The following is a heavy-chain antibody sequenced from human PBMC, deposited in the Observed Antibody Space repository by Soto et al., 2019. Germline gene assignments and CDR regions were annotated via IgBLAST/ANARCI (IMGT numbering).Heavy chain of an antibody. CDR2: IYWDDDK. V-gene: IGHV2-5*02. J-gene: IGHJ4*02. CDR3: AHSRAPSGYDHYFDY. Sequence: QITLKESGPTLVKPTQTLTLTCTFSGFSLSTSGVGVGWIRQPPGKALEWLALIYWDDDKSYSPSLKSRLTTTKDTTKNPVVRTMTNMDPVDTATYYCAHSRAPSGYDHYFDYWGQGTLVSVSS. D-gene: IGHD5-12*01. CDR1: GFSLSTSGVG.